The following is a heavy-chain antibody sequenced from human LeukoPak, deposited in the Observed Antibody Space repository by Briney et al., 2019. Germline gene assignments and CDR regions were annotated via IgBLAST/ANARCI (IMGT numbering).Heavy chain of an antibody. Sequence: VASVKVSCKASGGTFSSYAISWVRQAPGLGLEWMGGIIPIFGTASYAQKFQGRVTITADESTSTAYMELSSLRSEDTAVYYCARVGREMATIAAFDIWGQGTMVTVSS. CDR1: GGTFSSYA. D-gene: IGHD5-24*01. J-gene: IGHJ3*02. V-gene: IGHV1-69*13. CDR3: ARVGREMATIAAFDI. CDR2: IIPIFGTA.